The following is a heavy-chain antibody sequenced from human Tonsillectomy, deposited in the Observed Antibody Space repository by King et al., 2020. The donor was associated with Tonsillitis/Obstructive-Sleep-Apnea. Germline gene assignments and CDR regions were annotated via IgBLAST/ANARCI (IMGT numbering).Heavy chain of an antibody. D-gene: IGHD6-13*01. CDR3: ARELSSPPLLDS. J-gene: IGHJ4*02. CDR1: GFAFSPFA. CDR2: ISHDGSTK. V-gene: IGHV3-30*04. Sequence: VQLVESGGGVVQPARSLRLSCAASGFAFSPFAMHWVPQAPGKGLEWGAVISHDGSTKYYTDSVKGRFTISRDNSKNTLYLQMDSLRAEDTAVYYCARELSSPPLLDSWGQGTLVTVSS.